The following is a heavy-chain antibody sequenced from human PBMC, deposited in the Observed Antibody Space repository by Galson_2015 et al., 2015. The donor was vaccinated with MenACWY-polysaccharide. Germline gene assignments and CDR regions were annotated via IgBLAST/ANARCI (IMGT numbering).Heavy chain of an antibody. V-gene: IGHV4-4*07. CDR2: IHASGST. Sequence: ETLSLTCTVSSGSITSNYWSWIRQPAGKGLEWIGRIHASGSTTYNPSFRSRVTMSVDMPNNQFSLSLASMTAADTAVYYCARRHVGNWY. D-gene: IGHD7-27*01. CDR1: SGSITSNY. CDR3: ARRHVGNWY. J-gene: IGHJ2*01.